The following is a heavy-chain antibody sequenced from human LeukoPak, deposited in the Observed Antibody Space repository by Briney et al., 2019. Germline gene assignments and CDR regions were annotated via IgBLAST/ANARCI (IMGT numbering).Heavy chain of an antibody. Sequence: PGGSLRLSCAASGFTFSSYAISWVRQAPGKGLEWVSAISGSGGSTYYADSVKGRFTISRDNSKNTLYLQMNSLRAEDTAIYYCAKMYCSSTSCYTGTVFDYWGQGTLVTVSS. V-gene: IGHV3-23*01. CDR2: ISGSGGST. CDR1: GFTFSSYA. CDR3: AKMYCSSTSCYTGTVFDY. J-gene: IGHJ4*02. D-gene: IGHD2-2*01.